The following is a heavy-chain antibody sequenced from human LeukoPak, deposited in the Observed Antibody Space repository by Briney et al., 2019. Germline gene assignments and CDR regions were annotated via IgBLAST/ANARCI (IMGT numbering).Heavy chain of an antibody. CDR2: VFHSGTT. V-gene: IGHV4-59*08. Sequence: SETLSLTCNVSGDSLTSHYWSWIRQTPGQGLEWIGYVFHSGTTNYSPSLKSRVTISLDTSKKQFYLRLASVTAADTAVYYCARRMATVTDAFDIWGRGTMVSVSS. CDR1: GDSLTSHY. J-gene: IGHJ3*02. D-gene: IGHD5-24*01. CDR3: ARRMATVTDAFDI.